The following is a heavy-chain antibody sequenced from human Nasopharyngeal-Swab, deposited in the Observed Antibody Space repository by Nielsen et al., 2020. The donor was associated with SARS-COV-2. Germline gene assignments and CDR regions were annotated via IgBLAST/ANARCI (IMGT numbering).Heavy chain of an antibody. CDR3: ARDGVLTIFGVWRAPGSEYYFDY. J-gene: IGHJ4*02. D-gene: IGHD3-3*01. CDR1: GYTFTSYY. V-gene: IGHV1-46*01. Sequence: ASVKVSCKASGYTFTSYYMHWVRQAPGQGLEWMGIINPSGGSTSYAQKFQGRVTMTRDTSTSTVYMELSSLRSEDTAVYYCARDGVLTIFGVWRAPGSEYYFDYWGQGTLVPVSS. CDR2: INPSGGST.